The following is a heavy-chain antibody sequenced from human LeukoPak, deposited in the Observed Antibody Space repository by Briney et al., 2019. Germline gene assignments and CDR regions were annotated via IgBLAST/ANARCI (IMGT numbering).Heavy chain of an antibody. J-gene: IGHJ5*02. D-gene: IGHD5-12*01. CDR3: ARDPQDIVATIWSFDP. CDR1: GDSGSSNSAA. CDR2: TYYRSKWYN. V-gene: IGHV6-1*01. Sequence: SQTLSLTGAISGDSGSSNSAAWNWIRQSPSRGLEWLGRTYYRSKWYNDYAVSVKSRITINPDTSKNQFSLQLNSVTPEDTAVYYCARDPQDIVATIWSFDPWGQGTLVTVSS.